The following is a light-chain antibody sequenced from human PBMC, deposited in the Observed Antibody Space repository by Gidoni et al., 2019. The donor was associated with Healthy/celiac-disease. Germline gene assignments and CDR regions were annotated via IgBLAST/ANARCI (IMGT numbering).Light chain of an antibody. CDR3: QQRSNWPPLT. Sequence: EIVLTQSPATLSLSPGERATPPCRARQSVSSYFAWYQQKPGQAPRLPIYDASNRATGPPDKFSGSGSGTDFTLTISSLEPEDFAVYYCQQRSNWPPLTFGGGTKVEIK. CDR2: DAS. CDR1: QSVSSY. J-gene: IGKJ4*01. V-gene: IGKV3-11*01.